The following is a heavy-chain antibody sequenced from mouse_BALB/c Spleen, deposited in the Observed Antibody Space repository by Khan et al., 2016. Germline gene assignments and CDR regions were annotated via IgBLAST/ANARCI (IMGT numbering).Heavy chain of an antibody. V-gene: IGHV1-87*01. CDR1: GYTFTSYW. Sequence: QVQLQQSGAELARPGASVKLSCKASGYTFTSYWMQWVKQRPGQGLEWIGAIYTGDDDTRNTQNFLGKATLTADKSSSTAYMQLSSLASEDSAVYYCARSGCNYYFDYWGQGTTLTVSS. J-gene: IGHJ2*01. CDR2: IYTGDDDT. CDR3: ARSGCNYYFDY. D-gene: IGHD2-1*01.